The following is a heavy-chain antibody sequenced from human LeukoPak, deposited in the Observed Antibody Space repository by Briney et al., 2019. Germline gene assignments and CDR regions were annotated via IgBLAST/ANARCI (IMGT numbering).Heavy chain of an antibody. Sequence: GGSLRLSCAASGFTFSDYYMSWIRQAPGKGLEWVSYISSSGSTIYYADSVKGRFTISRDNVKNSLYLQMNSLRAEDTAVYYCARMDYGDFGPAGYYYYGMDVWGQGTTVTVSS. V-gene: IGHV3-11*01. J-gene: IGHJ6*02. CDR3: ARMDYGDFGPAGYYYYGMDV. CDR1: GFTFSDYY. CDR2: ISSSGSTI. D-gene: IGHD4-17*01.